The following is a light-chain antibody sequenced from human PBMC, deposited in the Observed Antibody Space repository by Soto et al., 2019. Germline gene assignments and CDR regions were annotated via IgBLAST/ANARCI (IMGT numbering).Light chain of an antibody. Sequence: DIQMTQSPSSLSASVGDSVTIPCRASQNINKYLNWYQQRSGRAPRLLIHTASSLHSEVPPRFSGSGSGSDFTLTISTLQPEDLATYFCQQSFSTPYTFGQGTKVEI. V-gene: IGKV1-39*01. J-gene: IGKJ2*01. CDR3: QQSFSTPYT. CDR2: TAS. CDR1: QNINKY.